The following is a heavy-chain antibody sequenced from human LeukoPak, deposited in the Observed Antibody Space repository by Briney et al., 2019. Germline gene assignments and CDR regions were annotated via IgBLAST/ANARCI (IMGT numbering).Heavy chain of an antibody. D-gene: IGHD6-13*01. CDR3: GSGIAAEDSVAIEY. Sequence: GGSLRLSCAASGFTFSSYWMYWVRQAPGKGLVWVSRVNSDGSRAIYEDSVKGRLTISRENARNTLYLQMNSLRVEDTAVYFCGSGIAAEDSVAIEYWGQGTLVTVSS. V-gene: IGHV3-74*01. CDR1: GFTFSSYW. J-gene: IGHJ4*02. CDR2: VNSDGSRA.